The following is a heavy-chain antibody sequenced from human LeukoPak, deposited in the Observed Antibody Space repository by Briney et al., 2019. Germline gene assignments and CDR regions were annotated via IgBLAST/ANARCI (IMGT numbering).Heavy chain of an antibody. CDR3: ARRICRGGSCYSIDY. V-gene: IGHV4-34*01. D-gene: IGHD2-15*01. Sequence: SETLSLTCAVYGGSFSGYYWSWIRQPPGKGLEWIGEINHSGSTNYNPSLKSRVTISVDTSKNQFSLKLSSATAADTAVYYCARRICRGGSCYSIDYWGQGTLVTVSS. CDR1: GGSFSGYY. J-gene: IGHJ4*02. CDR2: INHSGST.